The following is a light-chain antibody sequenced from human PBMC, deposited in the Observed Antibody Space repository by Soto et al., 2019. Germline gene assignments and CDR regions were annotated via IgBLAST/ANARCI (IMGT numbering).Light chain of an antibody. CDR1: QSVSSSY. CDR2: GAF. CDR3: QQYGDSPAT. J-gene: IGKJ3*01. V-gene: IGKV3-20*01. Sequence: EIVLTQSPGTLSLSPGERATHSCRASQSVSSSYLAWYQQKPGQAPRLLIYGAFNRATGIPDRFSGSGSGTDFTLTFSRLEPEDFAVYYCQQYGDSPATFGPGTKVDIK.